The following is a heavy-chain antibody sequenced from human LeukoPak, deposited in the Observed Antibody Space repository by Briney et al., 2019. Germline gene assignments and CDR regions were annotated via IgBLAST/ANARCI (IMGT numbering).Heavy chain of an antibody. CDR1: GGSISSYY. CDR2: IYTSGST. D-gene: IGHD6-13*01. Sequence: SETLSLTCTVSGGSISSYYWSLIRQPAGKGLEWIGRIYTSGSTNYNPSLKSRVTMSVDTSKNQFSLKLSSVTAADTAVYYCARGYSSSSRWAFDIWGQGTMVTVSS. V-gene: IGHV4-4*07. J-gene: IGHJ3*02. CDR3: ARGYSSSSRWAFDI.